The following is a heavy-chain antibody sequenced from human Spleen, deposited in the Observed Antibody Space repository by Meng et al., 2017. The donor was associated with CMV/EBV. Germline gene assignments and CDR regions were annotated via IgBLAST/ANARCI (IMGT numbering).Heavy chain of an antibody. CDR3: ARAIIQQNWFDP. V-gene: IGHV2-70D*14. Sequence: SGPTLVKPTQTLTLTCTFSGFSLSTRGMRVNWIRQPPGKALEWLARIDWDDDKFYSASLKTRLTISKDTSKNRVVLTMTNMDPVDTATYYCARAIIQQNWFDPWGQGTLVTVSS. CDR1: GFSLSTRGMR. J-gene: IGHJ5*02. D-gene: IGHD5-18*01. CDR2: IDWDDDK.